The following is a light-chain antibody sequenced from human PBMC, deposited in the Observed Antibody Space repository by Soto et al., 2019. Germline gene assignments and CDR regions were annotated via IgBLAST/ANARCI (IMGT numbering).Light chain of an antibody. CDR1: PSIARF. CDR3: QQSHIAAYT. Sequence: DLQMTQSPSSLSAAVGDRVTITCRASPSIARFLNWYQQKPGELPKLLIFGASYLRSGVPSRFSGSGSGTHFALTITSRQPEDFATYFCQQSHIAAYTFGQGPNL. J-gene: IGKJ2*01. V-gene: IGKV1-39*01. CDR2: GAS.